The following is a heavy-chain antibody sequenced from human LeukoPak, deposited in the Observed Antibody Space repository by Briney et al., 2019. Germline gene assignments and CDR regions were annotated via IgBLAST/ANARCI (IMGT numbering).Heavy chain of an antibody. V-gene: IGHV4-38-2*02. CDR1: GYSITNAYY. J-gene: IGHJ4*02. Sequence: SETLSLTCTVSGYSITNAYYWGWIRLPSGKGLEWIGSLYHSGSTYYNPSLKSRVTTSVDTSKNRFSLKLTSVTAADTAVYYCARELHSGSYYFDYWGQGTLVTVSS. D-gene: IGHD1-26*01. CDR3: ARELHSGSYYFDY. CDR2: LYHSGST.